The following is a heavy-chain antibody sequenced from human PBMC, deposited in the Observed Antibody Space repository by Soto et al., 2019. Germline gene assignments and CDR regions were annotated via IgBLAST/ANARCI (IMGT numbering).Heavy chain of an antibody. CDR3: ARAGDSSSWYICY. CDR2: INPNSGGT. V-gene: IGHV1-2*02. D-gene: IGHD6-13*01. CDR1: GGTFSSYA. J-gene: IGHJ4*02. Sequence: ASVKVSCKASGGTFSSYAISWVRQAPGQGLEWMGWINPNSGGTNYAQKFQGRVTMTRDTSISTAYMELSRLRSDDTAVYYCARAGDSSSWYICYWGQGTLVTVAS.